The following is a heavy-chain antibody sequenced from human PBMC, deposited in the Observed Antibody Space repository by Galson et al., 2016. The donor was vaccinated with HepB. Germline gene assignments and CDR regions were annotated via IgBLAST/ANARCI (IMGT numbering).Heavy chain of an antibody. CDR3: AKDEFLEGDYYYYGMDV. CDR2: ISYDGSKK. D-gene: IGHD3-3*01. V-gene: IGHV3-30*18. J-gene: IGHJ6*02. CDR1: GFTFSSYG. Sequence: SLRLSCAASGFTFSSYGMYWVRQAPGKGLEWVAVISYDGSKKYYADSVKGRFTISRDNSKNTLYLQMSSLRAEDTAVYYCAKDEFLEGDYYYYGMDVWAKGPRSPSP.